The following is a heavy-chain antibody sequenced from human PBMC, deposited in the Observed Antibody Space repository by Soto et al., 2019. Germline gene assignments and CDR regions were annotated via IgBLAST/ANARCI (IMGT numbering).Heavy chain of an antibody. Sequence: SETLSLTCAVYGGSFSGYYWSWIRQPPGKGLEWIGEINHNGSTNYNPSLRSRVTISVDTSKNQFSLKLSSVTAADTAVYYCARGQVVVVPAAIRAGVFNWFDPWGQGTLVTVSS. CDR2: INHNGST. D-gene: IGHD2-2*01. J-gene: IGHJ5*02. V-gene: IGHV4-34*01. CDR1: GGSFSGYY. CDR3: ARGQVVVVPAAIRAGVFNWFDP.